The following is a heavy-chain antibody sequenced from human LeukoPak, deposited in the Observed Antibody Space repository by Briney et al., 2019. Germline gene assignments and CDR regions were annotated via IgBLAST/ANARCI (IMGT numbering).Heavy chain of an antibody. J-gene: IGHJ4*02. Sequence: SETLSLTCTVSGGSIRSSSYYWGWIRQPPGKGLEWIGSIYYSGSAYYNAPLKSRGTISVDTSKNQFSLKLNSVTAADTAVYFCARQVVAVAGTGYFDYRGQGTLVTVSS. CDR3: ARQVVAVAGTGYFDY. D-gene: IGHD6-19*01. CDR2: IYYSGSA. V-gene: IGHV4-39*01. CDR1: GGSIRSSSYY.